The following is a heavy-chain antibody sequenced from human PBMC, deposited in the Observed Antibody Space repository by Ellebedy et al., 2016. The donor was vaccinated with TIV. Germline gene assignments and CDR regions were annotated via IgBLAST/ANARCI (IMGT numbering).Heavy chain of an antibody. Sequence: MPSETLSLTCSVSGGSISSYYWSWIRQHPGKGLEWIGYMYYTGSTKYNPSLKSRVTISIDTSKNQFSLNLSSVSAADTAVYYCARGERLRGLNRFDPWGQGTLVTVSS. CDR2: MYYTGST. CDR3: ARGERLRGLNRFDP. CDR1: GGSISSYY. J-gene: IGHJ5*02. V-gene: IGHV4-59*01. D-gene: IGHD4-17*01.